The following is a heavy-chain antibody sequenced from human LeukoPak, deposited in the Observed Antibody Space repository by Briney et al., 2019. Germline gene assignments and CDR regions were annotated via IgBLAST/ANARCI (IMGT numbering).Heavy chain of an antibody. CDR2: ISSSSSYI. D-gene: IGHD2-15*01. J-gene: IGHJ4*02. V-gene: IGHV3-21*01. CDR3: ARAGGYCSGGSWYANFDY. Sequence: GGSLRLSCAASGFTFSSYSMNWVRQAPGKGLEWVSSISSSSSYIYYADSVKGRFTISRDNAKNSLYLQMNSLRAEDTAVYYCARAGGYCSGGSWYANFDYWGQGTLVTVSS. CDR1: GFTFSSYS.